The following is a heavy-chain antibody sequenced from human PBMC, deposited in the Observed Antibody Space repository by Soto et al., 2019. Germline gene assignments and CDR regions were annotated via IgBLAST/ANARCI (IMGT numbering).Heavy chain of an antibody. CDR3: VKEDQDSSGYYYGPLDY. Sequence: GGSLRLSCAASGFTFSSYDMHWVRQATGKGLEWVSAIDTGGGTYYSDSVRGRFTISRENAKNSLYLQMNDLRAGDTAVYYCVKEDQDSSGYYYGPLDYWGQGTLVTSP. V-gene: IGHV3-13*01. J-gene: IGHJ4*02. CDR2: IDTGGGT. D-gene: IGHD3-22*01. CDR1: GFTFSSYD.